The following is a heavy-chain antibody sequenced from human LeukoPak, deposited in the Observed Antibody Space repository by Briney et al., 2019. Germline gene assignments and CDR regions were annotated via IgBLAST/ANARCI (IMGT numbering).Heavy chain of an antibody. CDR2: MNPNSGNT. CDR1: GGTFSSYA. CDR3: TCDRRGY. D-gene: IGHD2-21*01. V-gene: IGHV1-8*02. Sequence: ASVKVSCKASGGTFSSYAINWVRQATGQGLEWMGWMNPNSGNTGYAQKFQGRVTMTRNTSISTAYMELSSLRSEDTAVYYCTCDRRGYWGQGTLVTVSS. J-gene: IGHJ4*02.